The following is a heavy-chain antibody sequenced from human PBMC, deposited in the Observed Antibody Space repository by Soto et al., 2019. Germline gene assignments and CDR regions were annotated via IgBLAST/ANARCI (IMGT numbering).Heavy chain of an antibody. V-gene: IGHV2-5*02. CDR2: IYWDDDK. CDR3: AHTLPPWGGMDV. CDR1: GFSLSTSGVG. Sequence: QITLKESGPTLVKPTQTLTLTCTFSGFSLSTSGVGVGWIRQPPGKALEWLALIYWDDDKRYSPSLKRRLTITKDTSKSQVVLTMNHMDPVDTATYYCAHTLPPWGGMDVWGQGTTVTVSS. D-gene: IGHD7-27*01. J-gene: IGHJ6*02.